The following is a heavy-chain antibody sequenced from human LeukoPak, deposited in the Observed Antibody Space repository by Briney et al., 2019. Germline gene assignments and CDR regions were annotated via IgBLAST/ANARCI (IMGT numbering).Heavy chain of an antibody. Sequence: SETLSLTCTVSGGSISSSSYYWGWIRQPPGRGLEWIGSTYYSGSTYYNPSLKSRVTISVDTSKNQFSLKLSSVTAADTAVYYCARLTSSSWPVFDCWGQGTLVTVSS. CDR1: GGSISSSSYY. J-gene: IGHJ4*02. D-gene: IGHD6-13*01. CDR3: ARLTSSSWPVFDC. V-gene: IGHV4-39*01. CDR2: TYYSGST.